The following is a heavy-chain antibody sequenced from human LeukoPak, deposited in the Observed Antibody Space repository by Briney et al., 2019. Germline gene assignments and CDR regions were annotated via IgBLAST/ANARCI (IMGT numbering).Heavy chain of an antibody. CDR2: IWYAGSNT. D-gene: IGHD3-3*01. CDR1: GFTFSSNG. V-gene: IGHV3-33*08. CDR3: AKSSYYDLDY. J-gene: IGHJ4*02. Sequence: GGSLRLSCAASGFTFSSNGMHWVRQAPGKGLEWVAVIWYAGSNTYYADSVKGRFTISRDNSKNTLYLQMNSLRADDTAVYYCAKSSYYDLDYWGQGTLVTVSS.